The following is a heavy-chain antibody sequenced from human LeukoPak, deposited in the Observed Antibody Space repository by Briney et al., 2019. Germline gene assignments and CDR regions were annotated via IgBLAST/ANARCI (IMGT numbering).Heavy chain of an antibody. V-gene: IGHV3-21*01. D-gene: IGHD6-19*01. J-gene: IGHJ3*02. CDR2: ISSSSSYI. CDR1: GFTFSSYG. CDR3: AVLIAVAGTEVRAFDI. Sequence: GGSLRLSCAASGFTFSSYGMHWVRQAPGKGLEWVSSISSSSSYIYYADSVKGRFTISRDNAKNSLYLQMNSLRAEDTAVYYCAVLIAVAGTEVRAFDIWGQGTMVTVSS.